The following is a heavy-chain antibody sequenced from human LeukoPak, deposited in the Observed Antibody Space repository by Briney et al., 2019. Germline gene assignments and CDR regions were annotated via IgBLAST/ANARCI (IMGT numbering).Heavy chain of an antibody. CDR1: GFTFSNNA. CDR2: ISYDGSNK. J-gene: IGHJ4*02. D-gene: IGHD2-8*01. CDR3: AKEYCSNSVCHSLDC. V-gene: IGHV3-30-3*01. Sequence: GGSLRLSCAASGFTFSNNAMHWVRQAPGKGLEWVAVISYDGSNKYYGDSVKGRFTISRDNSKNTLYLQMNSLRAEDTAVYYCAKEYCSNSVCHSLDCWGQGTLVTVSS.